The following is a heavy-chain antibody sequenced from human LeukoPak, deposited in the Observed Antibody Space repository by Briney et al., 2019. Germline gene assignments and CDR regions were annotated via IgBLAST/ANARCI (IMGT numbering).Heavy chain of an antibody. V-gene: IGHV3-23*01. CDR2: ISGSGGST. D-gene: IGHD3-3*01. J-gene: IGHJ4*02. CDR1: GFTFSSCA. Sequence: PGGSLRLSCAASGFTFSSCAMSWVRQAPGKGLEWVSAISGSGGSTYYADSVKGRFTISRDNSKNTLYLQMNSLRAEDTAVYYCAKDERFLEWISIGSWYFDYWGQGTLVTVSS. CDR3: AKDERFLEWISIGSWYFDY.